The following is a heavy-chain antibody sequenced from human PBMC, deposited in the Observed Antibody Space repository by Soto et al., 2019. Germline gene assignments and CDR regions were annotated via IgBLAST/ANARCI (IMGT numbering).Heavy chain of an antibody. D-gene: IGHD3-22*01. CDR2: ISDRGTGT. J-gene: IGHJ3*02. Sequence: EVQILESGGGLVQPGGSLGLSCAAFGSTLGGYAMYWFRKAPGKGLAWVSGISDRGTGTYYADSVKGRFTISRDNSKNTVYLQMKSLRAEDTAVYYCAKDHTVVIRDAFDIWGQGTMVNVSS. CDR1: GSTLGGYA. V-gene: IGHV3-23*01. CDR3: AKDHTVVIRDAFDI.